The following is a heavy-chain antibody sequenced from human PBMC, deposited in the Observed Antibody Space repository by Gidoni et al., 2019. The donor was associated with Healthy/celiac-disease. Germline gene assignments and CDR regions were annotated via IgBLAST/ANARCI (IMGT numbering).Heavy chain of an antibody. Sequence: GWITPFNGNTNYGQKFQDRVTITRDRSMSTAYMELSSLRSEDTAMYYCATQEVTGDWYFDLWGRGTLVTVSS. D-gene: IGHD2-21*02. CDR3: ATQEVTGDWYFDL. V-gene: IGHV1-45*02. J-gene: IGHJ2*01. CDR2: ITPFNGNT.